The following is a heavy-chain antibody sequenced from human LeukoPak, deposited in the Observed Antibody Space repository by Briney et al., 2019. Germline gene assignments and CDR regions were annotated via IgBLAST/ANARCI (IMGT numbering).Heavy chain of an antibody. Sequence: GRSLRLSCAASGFTFGSYGMHWVRQAPGKGLEWVAVIWYDGSNKYYADSVKGRFTISRDNSKNTLYLQMNSLRAEDTAVYYCARDRGSYVVAADYWGQGTLVTVSS. D-gene: IGHD2-15*01. V-gene: IGHV3-33*01. CDR3: ARDRGSYVVAADY. CDR1: GFTFGSYG. CDR2: IWYDGSNK. J-gene: IGHJ4*02.